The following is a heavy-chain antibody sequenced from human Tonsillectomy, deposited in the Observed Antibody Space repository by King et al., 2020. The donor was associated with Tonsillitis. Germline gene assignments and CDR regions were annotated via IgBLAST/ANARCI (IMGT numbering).Heavy chain of an antibody. CDR2: INAGNGNT. Sequence: QLVQSGADVKKPGASVKVSCKTSGYTLTSYAIHWVCQAPGQRLEWMGWINAGNGNTKYSQKFQGRVTITRDTSASTAYMEVSSLRSEDTAVYYCARGPSGSDRNWFDPWGQGTLVTVSS. CDR1: GYTLTSYA. D-gene: IGHD1-26*01. V-gene: IGHV1-3*01. CDR3: ARGPSGSDRNWFDP. J-gene: IGHJ5*02.